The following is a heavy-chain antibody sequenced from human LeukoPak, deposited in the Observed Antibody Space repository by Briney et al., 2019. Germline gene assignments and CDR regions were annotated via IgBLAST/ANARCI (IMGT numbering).Heavy chain of an antibody. CDR2: IKQDGSEK. CDR3: ARGVAYDYGDLTYWFDP. V-gene: IGHV3-7*01. CDR1: GFTFSSYW. Sequence: PGGSLRLSCAASGFTFSSYWMSWVRQAPGKELEWVANIKQDGSEKYYVDSVKGRFTISRDNAKNSLYLQMNSLRAEDTAVYYCARGVAYDYGDLTYWFDPWGQGTLVTVSS. D-gene: IGHD4-17*01. J-gene: IGHJ5*02.